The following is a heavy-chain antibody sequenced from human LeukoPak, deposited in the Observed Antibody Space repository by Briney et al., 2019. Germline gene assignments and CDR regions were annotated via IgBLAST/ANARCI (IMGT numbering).Heavy chain of an antibody. J-gene: IGHJ4*02. Sequence: PGGSLRLSCAASGFSFSSYGMHWVRQAPGKGLEWLTVISYDGNTIYYADSVKGRFTISRDNSKNTLYLQMNSLRAEDTAVYYCASCITMVVVVITDPGFDYWGQGTLVTVSS. V-gene: IGHV3-30*03. CDR2: ISYDGNTI. CDR3: ASCITMVVVVITDPGFDY. CDR1: GFSFSSYG. D-gene: IGHD3-22*01.